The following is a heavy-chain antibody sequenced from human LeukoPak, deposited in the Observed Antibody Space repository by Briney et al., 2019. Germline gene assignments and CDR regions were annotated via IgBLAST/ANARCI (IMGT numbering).Heavy chain of an antibody. V-gene: IGHV4-34*01. D-gene: IGHD1-26*01. CDR2: INHSGST. CDR3: ARGERLLSGFLDY. J-gene: IGHJ4*02. Sequence: PSETLSLTCAVYGGSFSGYYWSWIRQPPGKGLEWIGEINHSGSTNYNPSLKSRVTISVDTSKNQFSLKLSSVTAADTAVYYCARGERLLSGFLDYWGQGTLVTVSS. CDR1: GGSFSGYY.